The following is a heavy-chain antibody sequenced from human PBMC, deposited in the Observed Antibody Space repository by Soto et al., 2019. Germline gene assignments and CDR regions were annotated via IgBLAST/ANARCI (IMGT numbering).Heavy chain of an antibody. D-gene: IGHD3-3*01. CDR3: AKGKGLTIFGVVNRSAYYYMDV. V-gene: IGHV3-30*18. CDR1: GFTLSSYG. CDR2: ISYDGSNK. Sequence: GGSLRLSCAASGFTLSSYGMHWVRQAPGKGLEWVAVISYDGSNKYYADSVKGRFTISRDNSKNTLYLQMNSLRAEDTAVYYCAKGKGLTIFGVVNRSAYYYMDVWGKGTTVTVSS. J-gene: IGHJ6*03.